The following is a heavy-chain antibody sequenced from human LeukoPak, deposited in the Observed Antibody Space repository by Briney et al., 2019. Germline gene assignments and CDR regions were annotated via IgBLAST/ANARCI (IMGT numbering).Heavy chain of an antibody. Sequence: GTSLRLSCAASGFTFSDYWMTWFRQAPGKGPERVASIEQDGSDIQYVDFVKGRFTISRDNGRNSVYLQMNSLRVEDTAVYYRARVTAWGYFDYWGQGTLVSVSS. J-gene: IGHJ4*02. D-gene: IGHD1-26*01. CDR2: IEQDGSDI. CDR1: GFTFSDYW. CDR3: ARVTAWGYFDY. V-gene: IGHV3-7*01.